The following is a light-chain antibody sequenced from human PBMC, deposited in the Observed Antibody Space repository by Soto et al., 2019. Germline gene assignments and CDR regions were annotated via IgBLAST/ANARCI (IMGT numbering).Light chain of an antibody. CDR1: QNVNNF. CDR3: QQYGRSPPWT. Sequence: EVVLTQSPATLCLSPGERATFSCRASQNVNNFLAWYQQKPGQAPRLLIYDASNRATGIPARFSGSGSGTDFTLTISSLESEDFAVYYCQQYGRSPPWTFGQGTKVDI. V-gene: IGKV3-11*01. CDR2: DAS. J-gene: IGKJ1*01.